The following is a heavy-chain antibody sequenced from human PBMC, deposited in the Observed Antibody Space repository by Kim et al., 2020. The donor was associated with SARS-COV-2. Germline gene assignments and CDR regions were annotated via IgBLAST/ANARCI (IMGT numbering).Heavy chain of an antibody. V-gene: IGHV3-64*01. CDR1: GFTFSSYA. D-gene: IGHD2-15*01. CDR3: ARGRSELRDAFDI. J-gene: IGHJ3*02. Sequence: GGSLRLSCAASGFTFSSYAMHWVRQAPGKGLEYVSAISSNGGSTYYANSVKGRFTISRDNSKNTLYLQMGSLRAEDMAVYYCARGRSELRDAFDIWGQGTMVTVSS. CDR2: ISSNGGST.